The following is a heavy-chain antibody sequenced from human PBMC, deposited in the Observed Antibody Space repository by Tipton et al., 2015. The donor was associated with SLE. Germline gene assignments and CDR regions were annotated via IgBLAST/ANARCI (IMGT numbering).Heavy chain of an antibody. D-gene: IGHD5-18*01. J-gene: IGHJ4*02. Sequence: TLSLTCAVSGGSISSYYWSWIRRPPGKGLEWIGEINHSGSTNYNPSLKSRVTISVDTSKNQFSLKLSSVTAADTAVYYCARGEGILDYWGQGTLVTVSS. CDR2: INHSGST. V-gene: IGHV4-34*01. CDR1: GGSISSYY. CDR3: ARGEGILDY.